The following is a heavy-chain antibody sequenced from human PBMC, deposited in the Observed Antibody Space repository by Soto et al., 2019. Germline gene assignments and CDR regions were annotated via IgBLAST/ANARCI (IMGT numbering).Heavy chain of an antibody. V-gene: IGHV4-59*01. Sequence: LSLTCTVSGGSISSYYWSWIRQPPGKGLEWIGYIYYSGGTNYNPSLKSRVTISVDTSKNQFSLKLSSVTAADTTVYYCAGYSGSYYFDYWGQGTLVTVSS. J-gene: IGHJ4*02. D-gene: IGHD1-26*01. CDR1: GGSISSYY. CDR2: IYYSGGT. CDR3: AGYSGSYYFDY.